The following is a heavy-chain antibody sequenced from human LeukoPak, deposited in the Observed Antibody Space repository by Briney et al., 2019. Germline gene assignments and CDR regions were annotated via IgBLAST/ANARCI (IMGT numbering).Heavy chain of an antibody. Sequence: GGSLRLSCAASGFTFSSYEMNWVRQAPGKGLERVSYISSSGSAIYYADSVKGRFTISRDNAKNSLYLQMNSLRAGDTAVYYCARGKYGGNSNGFDYWGQGTLVTVSS. V-gene: IGHV3-48*03. CDR3: ARGKYGGNSNGFDY. D-gene: IGHD4-23*01. CDR1: GFTFSSYE. CDR2: ISSSGSAI. J-gene: IGHJ4*02.